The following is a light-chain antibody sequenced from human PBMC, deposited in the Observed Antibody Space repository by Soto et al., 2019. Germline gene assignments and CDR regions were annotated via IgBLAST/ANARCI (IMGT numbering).Light chain of an antibody. V-gene: IGKV1-5*03. Sequence: DIQMTQSPSTLSASVGDRVTITCRASQSISSWLAWYQQKPGKAPKLLIYKASSLESGVPSRLSGSGSGTEFTLTISSLQPDDFATYYCQKDNSYSTFGQGTKVEIK. CDR2: KAS. CDR3: QKDNSYST. J-gene: IGKJ1*01. CDR1: QSISSW.